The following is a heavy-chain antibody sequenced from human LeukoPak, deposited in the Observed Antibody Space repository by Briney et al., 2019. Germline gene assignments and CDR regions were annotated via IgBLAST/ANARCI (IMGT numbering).Heavy chain of an antibody. V-gene: IGHV4-59*08. CDR1: GGSISSSY. J-gene: IGHJ3*01. Sequence: PSETLSLTCTVSGGSISSSYWSWIRQSPGKGLEWIGYFYDTVSTKYNPTLKRRVSISFDTSKNQVSLKLNSVTAADTAVYYCARHGAFLTRGFCSSINCYVDGLQTWGQGIMVTVSS. D-gene: IGHD2-2*01. CDR2: FYDTVST. CDR3: ARHGAFLTRGFCSSINCYVDGLQT.